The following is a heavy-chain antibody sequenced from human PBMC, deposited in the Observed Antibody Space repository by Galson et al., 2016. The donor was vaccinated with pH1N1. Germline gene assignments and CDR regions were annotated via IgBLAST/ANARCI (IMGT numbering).Heavy chain of an antibody. V-gene: IGHV3-23*01. CDR2: ISGGGGST. D-gene: IGHD1-26*01. CDR3: AKAHTTRSGTYPYFFDY. Sequence: LRLSCAASGFTFSSYAVSWVRQAPGKGLEWVSGISGGGGSTYYADSVKGRFTISRGNSRNTLYLQMNSLRADDTAVYYCAKAHTTRSGTYPYFFDYWGQGTLVTVSS. J-gene: IGHJ4*02. CDR1: GFTFSSYA.